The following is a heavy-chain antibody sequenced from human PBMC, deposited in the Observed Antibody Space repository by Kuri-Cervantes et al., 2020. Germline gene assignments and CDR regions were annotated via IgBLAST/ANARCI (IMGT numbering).Heavy chain of an antibody. D-gene: IGHD3-22*01. J-gene: IGHJ5*02. CDR3: ARDAAFDGSVRFDP. CDR1: GDSISSRSYY. CDR2: IYYSGST. Sequence: SETLSLTCAVSGDSISSRSYYWGWIRQPPGKGLEWIGTIYYSGSTYYNPSLKSRVTISVDTSKNQFSLKLTSVTAADTAVYFCARDAAFDGSVRFDPWGQGTLVTVSS. V-gene: IGHV4-39*07.